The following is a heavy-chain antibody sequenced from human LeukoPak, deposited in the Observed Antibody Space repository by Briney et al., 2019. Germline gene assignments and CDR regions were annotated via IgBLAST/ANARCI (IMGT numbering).Heavy chain of an antibody. CDR2: IYSGGST. Sequence: PGGSLRLSCAASGFTVSSNYMSWVRQAPGKGLEWVSVIYSGGSTYYADSVKGRFTISRDNYKNTLYLQMNSLRGEDTAVYYCAKDRDPVVNTDYYYGMNVWGQGTTVTVSS. CDR1: GFTVSSNY. D-gene: IGHD4-17*01. J-gene: IGHJ6*02. V-gene: IGHV3-53*05. CDR3: AKDRDPVVNTDYYYGMNV.